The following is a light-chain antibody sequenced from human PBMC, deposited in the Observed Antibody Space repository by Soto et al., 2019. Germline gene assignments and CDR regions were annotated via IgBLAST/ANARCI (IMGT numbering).Light chain of an antibody. CDR3: SSFTSSSTEV. CDR1: SSDVGGYKY. V-gene: IGLV2-14*01. Sequence: QSALTQPASVSGSPGQSITISCTGTSSDVGGYKYVSWYQHHPGKAPKLMIYEVNSRPSGVSNRFSGSKSGNTASLTISGLQADDEADYYFSSFTSSSTEVFGGGTKLTVL. CDR2: EVN. J-gene: IGLJ3*02.